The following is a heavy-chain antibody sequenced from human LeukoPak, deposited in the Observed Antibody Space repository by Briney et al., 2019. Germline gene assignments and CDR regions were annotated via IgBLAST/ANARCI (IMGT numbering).Heavy chain of an antibody. CDR1: GFTFSSYS. D-gene: IGHD3-10*01. CDR2: VSSSSSYR. Sequence: GGSLRLSCVVSGFTFSSYSMNWVRQAPGKGLEWVASVSSSSSYRSYADSVKGRFTISRDNARNSLYLQMNSLRAEDTAVYYCARDPQYYYGSGYYFDYWGQGTLVTVSS. J-gene: IGHJ4*02. V-gene: IGHV3-21*01. CDR3: ARDPQYYYGSGYYFDY.